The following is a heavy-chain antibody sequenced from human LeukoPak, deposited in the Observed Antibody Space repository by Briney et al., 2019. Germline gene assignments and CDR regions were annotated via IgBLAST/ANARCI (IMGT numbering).Heavy chain of an antibody. J-gene: IGHJ4*02. CDR3: AREGNIARGFDN. Sequence: PGGSLRLSCAASGFTFSSYSMNWVRQAPGKGLEWVSSISSSSSYIYYADSVKGRFTISRDKAKHSLYLQMNSLRAEDTAVYYCAREGNIARGFDNWGQGTLVTVSS. CDR2: ISSSSSYI. D-gene: IGHD6-13*01. CDR1: GFTFSSYS. V-gene: IGHV3-21*01.